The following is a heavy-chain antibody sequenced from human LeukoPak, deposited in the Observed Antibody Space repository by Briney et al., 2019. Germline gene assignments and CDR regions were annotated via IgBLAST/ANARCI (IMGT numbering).Heavy chain of an antibody. CDR2: ITNGGSST. Sequence: QPGGSLRLSCAASGFTFSSYWMHWVRQAPGKGPVWVSRITNGGSSTGDADSVKGRFTISRDNAKNTLYLQMNSLRVEDTAVYYCARDLGDGTPFDYWGQGTLVTVSS. D-gene: IGHD1-7*01. CDR3: ARDLGDGTPFDY. CDR1: GFTFSSYW. J-gene: IGHJ4*02. V-gene: IGHV3-74*01.